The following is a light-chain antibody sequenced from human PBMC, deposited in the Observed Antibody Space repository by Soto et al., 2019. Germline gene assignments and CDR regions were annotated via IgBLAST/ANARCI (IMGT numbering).Light chain of an antibody. CDR1: QGINSY. CDR2: AAS. CDR3: QQLKSYPIT. J-gene: IGKJ3*01. Sequence: DIQLTQSPSFLSASVGDRVTITCRASQGINSYLGWYQQKPGKAPKLLIYAASTLQSGVPSRFSGSGSGTESTLTISSLQPEAFATYYCQQLKSYPITFGPGTKVDI. V-gene: IGKV1-9*01.